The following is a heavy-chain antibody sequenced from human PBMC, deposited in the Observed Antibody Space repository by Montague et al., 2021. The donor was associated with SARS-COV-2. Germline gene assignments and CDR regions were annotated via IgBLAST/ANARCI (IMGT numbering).Heavy chain of an antibody. J-gene: IGHJ6*02. D-gene: IGHD3-10*01. CDR2: INHSGST. V-gene: IGHV4-34*01. CDR3: ARGVFGPNWFGYYDGMGV. CDR1: GGSLSGFYY. Sequence: SETLSLTCEVYGGSLSGFYYWTWVRQPPGKGLEWIGEINHSGSTNQNPSLKSRVTITVHTSKNQFSLTLTSVTAADTAVYYCARGVFGPNWFGYYDGMGVWGQGATVSVS.